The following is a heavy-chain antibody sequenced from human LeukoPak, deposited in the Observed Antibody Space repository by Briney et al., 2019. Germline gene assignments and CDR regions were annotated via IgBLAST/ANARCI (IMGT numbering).Heavy chain of an antibody. D-gene: IGHD2-15*01. CDR3: AKVLVLVSANRYYFDY. CDR1: GLTFSGSA. J-gene: IGHJ4*02. Sequence: GGSLRLSCEASGLTFSGSAMSWVRQAPGKGLEWVSLISGSGNSTYYADSVKGRFTISRDNSNNMLYLQMNSLRAEDTAIYYCAKVLVLVSANRYYFDYWGQGTLVTVSS. V-gene: IGHV3-23*01. CDR2: ISGSGNST.